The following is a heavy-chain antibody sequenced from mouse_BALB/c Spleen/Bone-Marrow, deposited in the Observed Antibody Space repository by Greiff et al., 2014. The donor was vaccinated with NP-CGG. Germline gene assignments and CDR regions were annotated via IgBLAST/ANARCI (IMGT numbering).Heavy chain of an antibody. CDR1: GFNIKDTY. D-gene: IGHD4-1*01. CDR3: ATLTGTFDY. CDR2: IDPASDYT. J-gene: IGHJ2*01. Sequence: EVQLQQSGAELVKPGASVKLSCTASGFNIKDTYMHWVKQRPEKGLEWIGRIDPASDYTQFDSKFQGKATITADTSSNTAYLQLSSLTSEDTAVYYCATLTGTFDYWGQGTTLTVSS. V-gene: IGHV14-3*02.